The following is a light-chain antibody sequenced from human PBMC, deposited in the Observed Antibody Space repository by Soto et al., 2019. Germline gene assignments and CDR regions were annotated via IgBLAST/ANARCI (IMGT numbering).Light chain of an antibody. Sequence: DIQMTQSPSSVSASVGDTVTITCRASQDISSWLAWYQWKPGKAPKLLISAASNLHSGVPSRFTGIGSGTDFTLSISGLQPEDFVTYYCQQASSFPFTFGPGTKVDVK. CDR3: QQASSFPFT. CDR2: AAS. J-gene: IGKJ3*01. V-gene: IGKV1-12*01. CDR1: QDISSW.